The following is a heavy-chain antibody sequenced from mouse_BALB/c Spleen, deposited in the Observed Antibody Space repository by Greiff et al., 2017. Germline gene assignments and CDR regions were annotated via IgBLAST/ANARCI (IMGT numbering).Heavy chain of an antibody. CDR2: ISDGGSYT. V-gene: IGHV5-4*02. D-gene: IGHD2-1*01. CDR1: GFTFSDYY. J-gene: IGHJ4*01. CDR3: ARDAVYYGPYAMDY. Sequence: EVQRVESGGGLVKPGGSLKLSCAASGFTFSDYYMYWVRQTPEKRLEWVATISDGGSYTYYPDSVKGRFTISRDNAKNNLYLQMSSLKSEDTAMYYCARDAVYYGPYAMDYWGQGTSVTVSS.